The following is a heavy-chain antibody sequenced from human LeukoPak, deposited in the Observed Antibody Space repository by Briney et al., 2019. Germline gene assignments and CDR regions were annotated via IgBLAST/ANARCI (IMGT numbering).Heavy chain of an antibody. J-gene: IGHJ6*03. V-gene: IGHV4-39*01. CDR2: IYYSGST. Sequence: PSETLSLTCTVSGGSISSSSYYWGWIRQPPGKGLEWIGSIYYSGSTYYNPSLKSRATISVDTSKNQFSLKLSSVTAADTAVHYCARYRYCSSTSCYAPYYYYYMDVWGKGTTVTVSS. D-gene: IGHD2-2*01. CDR1: GGSISSSSYY. CDR3: ARYRYCSSTSCYAPYYYYYMDV.